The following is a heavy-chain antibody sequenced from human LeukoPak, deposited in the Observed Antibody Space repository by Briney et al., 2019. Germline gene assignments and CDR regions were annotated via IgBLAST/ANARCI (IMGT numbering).Heavy chain of an antibody. D-gene: IGHD3-16*01. CDR2: ISWNSGSI. V-gene: IGHV3-23*01. Sequence: GGSLRLSCAASGFTFSSYAMSWVRQAPGKGLEWVSGISWNSGSIGYADSVKGRFTISRDNSKSTVSLQMTSLTPEDTAIYYCAKEGPYDSSTVRLDFWGQGTLVAVSS. CDR3: AKEGPYDSSTVRLDF. J-gene: IGHJ4*02. CDR1: GFTFSSYA.